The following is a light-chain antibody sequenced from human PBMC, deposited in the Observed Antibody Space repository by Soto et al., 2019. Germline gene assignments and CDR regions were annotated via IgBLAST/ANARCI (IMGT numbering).Light chain of an antibody. Sequence: EFVLMQSPGTLSLSPGERATLSCMAIQTVRNKYLAWYQQKPGQAPRXLIYDASSRTTGIPERFSGGGSGTDFTLTISRLAPEDFEVYYCQQRSNSPRTFGQGTKVDIK. CDR3: QQRSNSPRT. CDR2: DAS. CDR1: QTVRNKY. V-gene: IGKV3D-20*02. J-gene: IGKJ1*01.